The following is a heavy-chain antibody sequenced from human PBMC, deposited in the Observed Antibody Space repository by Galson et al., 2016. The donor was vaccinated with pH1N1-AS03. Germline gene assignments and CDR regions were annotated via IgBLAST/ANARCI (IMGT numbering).Heavy chain of an antibody. CDR3: ARTLTDYYGSID. J-gene: IGHJ4*02. V-gene: IGHV2-70*11. D-gene: IGHD3-10*01. CDR2: IDWDDDK. Sequence: PALVKPTQTLTLTCTFSGFSLTTDDMCVSWLRQPPGKALEWLARIDWDDDKYYSASLKTRLTISKDTFKNQVVLTMTNVDPVDTATYYCARTLTDYYGSIDWGQGTLVTVSS. CDR1: GFSLTTDDMC.